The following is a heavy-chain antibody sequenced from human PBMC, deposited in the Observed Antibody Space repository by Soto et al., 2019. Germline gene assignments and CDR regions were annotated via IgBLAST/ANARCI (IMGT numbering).Heavy chain of an antibody. J-gene: IGHJ6*02. D-gene: IGHD3-10*01. V-gene: IGHV4-39*01. CDR3: GRLLTMLYGMDV. CDR1: GGSISSSSYY. Sequence: SETLSLTCTVSGGSISSSSYYWGWIRQPPGKGLEWIGSIYYSGSTYYNPSLKSRVTISVDTSKNQFSLKLSSVTAADTAVYYCGRLLTMLYGMDVWGQGTTVTVSS. CDR2: IYYSGST.